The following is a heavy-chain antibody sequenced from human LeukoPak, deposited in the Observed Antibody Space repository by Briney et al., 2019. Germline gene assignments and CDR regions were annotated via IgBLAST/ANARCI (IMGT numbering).Heavy chain of an antibody. Sequence: SETLSLTCAVYGGSFSGYYWSWIRQPPGKGLEWIGEINHSGSTNYNPSLKSRVTISVDTSKNQFSLKLSSVTAADTAVYYCARVRQYYDSSGPFDFWGQGTLVTVSS. CDR3: ARVRQYYDSSGPFDF. V-gene: IGHV4-34*01. CDR2: INHSGST. J-gene: IGHJ4*02. CDR1: GGSFSGYY. D-gene: IGHD3-22*01.